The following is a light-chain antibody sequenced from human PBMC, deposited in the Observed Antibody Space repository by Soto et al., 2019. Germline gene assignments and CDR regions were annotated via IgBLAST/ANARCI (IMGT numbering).Light chain of an antibody. J-gene: IGLJ1*01. CDR1: SSDVDGYNY. CDR3: SSYTSSSTLYV. CDR2: DVN. V-gene: IGLV2-14*01. Sequence: QSALTQPASVSGSPGQSITISCTGTSSDVDGYNYVSWYQYHPGKAPKLMIYDVNNRPSGVSNRFSGSKSGNTASLTISGLQAEDEADYYCSSYTSSSTLYVFGTGTKLTVL.